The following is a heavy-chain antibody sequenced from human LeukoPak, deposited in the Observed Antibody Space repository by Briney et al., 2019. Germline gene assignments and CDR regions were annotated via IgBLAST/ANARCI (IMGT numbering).Heavy chain of an antibody. V-gene: IGHV4-59*08. D-gene: IGHD2-15*01. CDR3: ATLRYCGGGSCFPKYFQH. CDR2: IYYSGST. J-gene: IGHJ1*01. Sequence: NPSETLSLTCTVSGGSINSYYWSWIRQPPGKRLEWIGYIYYSGSTNYNPSLKSRVTISVDTSKNQFSLKLSSVTAADTAVYYCATLRYCGGGSCFPKYFQHWGQGTLVTVSS. CDR1: GGSINSYY.